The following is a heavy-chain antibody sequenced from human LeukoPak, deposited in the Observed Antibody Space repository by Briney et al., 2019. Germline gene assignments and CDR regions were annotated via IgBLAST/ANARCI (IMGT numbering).Heavy chain of an antibody. J-gene: IGHJ6*02. D-gene: IGHD6-6*01. CDR2: IWYDGSNK. Sequence: EGSLRLSCAASGFTFSSYGMHWVRQAPGKGLEWVAVIWYDGSNKYYADSVKGRFTISRDNSKNTLYLQMNSLRAEDTAVYYCAREQQLVAYYYYGMDVWGQGTTVTVSS. CDR3: AREQQLVAYYYYGMDV. V-gene: IGHV3-33*01. CDR1: GFTFSSYG.